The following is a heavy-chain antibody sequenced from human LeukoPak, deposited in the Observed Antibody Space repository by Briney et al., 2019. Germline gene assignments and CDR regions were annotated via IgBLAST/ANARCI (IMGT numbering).Heavy chain of an antibody. J-gene: IGHJ4*02. CDR1: GFTFRSYS. D-gene: IGHD4-17*01. CDR2: ITSSGSHM. Sequence: GGSLRLSCAASGFTFRSYSMNWVRQAPGKRLEWLSSITSSGSHMYYADSVKGRFTISRDNAKSSLYLQMNSLSPEDTAVYYCASFMTTVTIPDYWGQGTLDTVSS. CDR3: ASFMTTVTIPDY. V-gene: IGHV3-21*01.